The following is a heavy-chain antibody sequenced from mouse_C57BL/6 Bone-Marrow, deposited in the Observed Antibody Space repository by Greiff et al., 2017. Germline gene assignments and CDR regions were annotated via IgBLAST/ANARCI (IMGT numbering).Heavy chain of an antibody. CDR2: IYPGSGST. V-gene: IGHV1-55*01. Sequence: QVQLQQPGAELVKPGASVKMSCKASGYTFTSYWITWVKQRPGQGLEWIGDIYPGSGSTNYNEKFKSKATLTVDTSSSTAYMQLSSLTSEDSAVYYCARPGDYDGYARDYWGQGTSVTVSS. D-gene: IGHD2-4*01. CDR1: GYTFTSYW. CDR3: ARPGDYDGYARDY. J-gene: IGHJ4*01.